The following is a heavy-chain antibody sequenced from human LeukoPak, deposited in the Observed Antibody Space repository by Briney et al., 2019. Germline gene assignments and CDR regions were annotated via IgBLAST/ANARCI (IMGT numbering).Heavy chain of an antibody. CDR1: GGSISSYY. V-gene: IGHV4-59*01. D-gene: IGHD3-10*01. Sequence: PSETLSLTCTVSGGSISSYYWSWIRQPPGKGLEWIGYIYYSGSTNYNPSLKSRVTISVDKSKNQFSLQLSTVTAADTAVYYCAGGGGSDGSGNGGFDYWGQGTLVTVSS. J-gene: IGHJ4*02. CDR3: AGGGGSDGSGNGGFDY. CDR2: IYYSGST.